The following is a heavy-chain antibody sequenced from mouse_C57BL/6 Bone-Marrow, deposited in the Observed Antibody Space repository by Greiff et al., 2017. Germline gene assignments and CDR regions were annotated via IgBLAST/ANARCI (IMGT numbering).Heavy chain of an antibody. J-gene: IGHJ3*01. CDR1: GFTFSSYG. V-gene: IGHV5-6*01. Sequence: EVQRVESGGDLVKPGGSLKLSCAASGFTFSSYGMSWVRQTPDKRLEWVATISRGGSYTYYPDSVKGRFTISRDNAKNTLYLQMSSLKSEDTAMYYCAGRGQLRFPFAYWGQGTLVTVSA. CDR3: AGRGQLRFPFAY. CDR2: ISRGGSYT. D-gene: IGHD3-2*02.